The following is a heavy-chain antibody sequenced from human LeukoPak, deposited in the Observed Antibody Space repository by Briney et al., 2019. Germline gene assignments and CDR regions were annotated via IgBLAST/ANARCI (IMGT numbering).Heavy chain of an antibody. V-gene: IGHV4-39*07. D-gene: IGHD2-15*01. CDR1: GGSISSSSYY. CDR2: IYYSGST. CDR3: ARDFGYCSGGSCR. J-gene: IGHJ4*02. Sequence: SETLSLTCTVSGGSISSSSYYWGWIRQPPGKGLEWIGSIYYSGSTYYNPSLKSRVTISVDTSKNQFSLKLSSVTAADTAVYYCARDFGYCSGGSCRWGQGTLVTVSS.